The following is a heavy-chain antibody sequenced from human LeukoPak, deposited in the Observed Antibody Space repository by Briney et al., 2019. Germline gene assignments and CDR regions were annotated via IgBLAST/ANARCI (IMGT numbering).Heavy chain of an antibody. Sequence: GSLRLSCAAPGFTVSSNYMSWIRQPPGKGLEWIGEINHSGSTNYNPSLKSRVTISVDTSKNQFSLKLSSVTAADTAVYYCARRRGYYGSGSYYKGPPYYYYYMDVWGKGTTVTISS. CDR1: GFTVSSNY. V-gene: IGHV4-34*01. CDR2: INHSGST. J-gene: IGHJ6*03. CDR3: ARRRGYYGSGSYYKGPPYYYYYMDV. D-gene: IGHD3-10*01.